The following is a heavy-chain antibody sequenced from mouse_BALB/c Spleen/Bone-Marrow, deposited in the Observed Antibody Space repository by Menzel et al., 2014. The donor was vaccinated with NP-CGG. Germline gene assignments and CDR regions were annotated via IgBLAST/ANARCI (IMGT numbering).Heavy chain of an antibody. CDR2: IRLKSNNYAT. Sequence: EVKLVESGGGLVQPGGSMKLSCVASGFTFSNYWMNWVRQSPEKGLEWVAEIRLKSNNYATHYAESVKGRFTISRDDSKSSVYLQMNNLRAEDTGVYYRTRPHYYGSSYYFDYWGQGTTLTVSS. D-gene: IGHD1-1*01. CDR1: GFTFSNYW. V-gene: IGHV6-6*02. J-gene: IGHJ2*01. CDR3: TRPHYYGSSYYFDY.